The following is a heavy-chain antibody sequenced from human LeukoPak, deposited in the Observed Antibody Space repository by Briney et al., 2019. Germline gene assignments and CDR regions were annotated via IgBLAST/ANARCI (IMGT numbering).Heavy chain of an antibody. CDR2: ISSSSSYI. J-gene: IGHJ3*02. CDR3: ARGWPRGAFDI. D-gene: IGHD1-26*01. V-gene: IGHV3-21*01. Sequence: GGSLRLSCAASGFTFGSYTMNWVRQAPGKGLEWVSSISSSSSYIYYADSVKGRFTISRDNAKKSLYLQMNSLRAEDTAVYYCARGWPRGAFDIWGQGTMVTVSS. CDR1: GFTFGSYT.